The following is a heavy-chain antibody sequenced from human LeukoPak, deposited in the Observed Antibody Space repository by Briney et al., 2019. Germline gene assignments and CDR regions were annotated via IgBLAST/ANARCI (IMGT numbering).Heavy chain of an antibody. CDR3: ASRRRGYSYGYLVY. J-gene: IGHJ4*02. CDR1: GGSISGYY. Sequence: PSETLSLTCAVYGGSISGYYWSWIRQPPGKGLEWIGEINHSGSTNYNPSLKSRVTISVDTSKNQFSLKLSSVTAADTAVYYCASRRRGYSYGYLVYWGQGTLVTVSS. V-gene: IGHV4-34*01. D-gene: IGHD5-18*01. CDR2: INHSGST.